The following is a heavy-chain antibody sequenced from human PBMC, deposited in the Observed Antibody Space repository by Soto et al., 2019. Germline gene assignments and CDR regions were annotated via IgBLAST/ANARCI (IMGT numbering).Heavy chain of an antibody. CDR1: GGTFSSYA. CDR3: ARDPVAGFRYFDY. J-gene: IGHJ4*02. V-gene: IGHV1-69*06. D-gene: IGHD6-19*01. CDR2: IIPIFGTA. Sequence: SVKVSCKASGGTFSSYAISWVRQAPGQGLEWMGGIIPIFGTANYAQKFQGRVTITADKSTSTAYMELSSLRSDDTAVYYCARDPVAGFRYFDYWGQGTLVTVSS.